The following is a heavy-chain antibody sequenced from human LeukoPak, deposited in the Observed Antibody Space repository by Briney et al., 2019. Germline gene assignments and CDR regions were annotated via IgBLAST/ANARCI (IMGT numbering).Heavy chain of an antibody. CDR3: ARENCSSTSCYGWFDY. J-gene: IGHJ4*02. Sequence: ASVKVSCKASGYTFTGYYMHWVRQAPGQGLEWMGRINPNSGSTNYAQKFQGRVTMTRDTSISTAYMELGRLRSDDTAVYYCARENCSSTSCYGWFDYWGQGTLVTVSS. CDR2: INPNSGST. D-gene: IGHD2-2*01. CDR1: GYTFTGYY. V-gene: IGHV1-2*06.